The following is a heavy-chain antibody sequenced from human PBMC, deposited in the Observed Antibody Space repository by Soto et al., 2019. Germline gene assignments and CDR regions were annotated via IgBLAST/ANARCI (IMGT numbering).Heavy chain of an antibody. V-gene: IGHV1-3*01. CDR1: DDTYTAYA. Sequence: GPSVKAPCEAPDDTYTAYAMLWFRQAPGQRLEWMGWINAGNGNTKYSQKFQGRVTITRDTSASTAYMELSSLRSEDTAVYYCARALTMVRGDPWLDPWGQGTLVTVSS. J-gene: IGHJ5*02. D-gene: IGHD3-10*01. CDR3: ARALTMVRGDPWLDP. CDR2: INAGNGNT.